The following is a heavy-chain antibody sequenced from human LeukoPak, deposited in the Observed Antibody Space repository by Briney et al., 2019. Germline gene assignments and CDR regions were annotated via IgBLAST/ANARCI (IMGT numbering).Heavy chain of an antibody. CDR3: ASSYGPNYFDY. V-gene: IGHV4-59*01. D-gene: IGHD5-18*01. Sequence: SETLSLTCTVSGDSISSYYWSWIRQPPGKGLEWSGDIHYSGSTNYNPSLKSRVTISVDTSKNQFSLKLSSVTAADTAVYYCASSYGPNYFDYWGQGTLVTVSS. CDR2: IHYSGST. CDR1: GDSISSYY. J-gene: IGHJ4*02.